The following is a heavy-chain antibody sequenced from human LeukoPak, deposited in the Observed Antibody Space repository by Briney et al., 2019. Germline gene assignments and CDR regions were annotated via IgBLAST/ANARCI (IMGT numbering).Heavy chain of an antibody. D-gene: IGHD3-22*01. J-gene: IGHJ5*02. CDR2: ISNDGGGT. Sequence: EGSLRLSCAASGFIFNNYGLIWVRQAPGKGLQWVSAISNDGGGTTYADFVKGRFTISRDNSKNTLFLQMSSLRAEDTALYYCAKGGSGYFADLWGQGTLVTVSS. CDR1: GFIFNNYG. CDR3: AKGGSGYFADL. V-gene: IGHV3-23*01.